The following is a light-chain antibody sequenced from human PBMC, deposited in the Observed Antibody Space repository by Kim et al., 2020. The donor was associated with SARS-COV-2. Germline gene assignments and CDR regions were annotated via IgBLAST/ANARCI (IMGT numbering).Light chain of an antibody. CDR3: QQYGSSPLT. V-gene: IGKV3-20*01. J-gene: IGKJ4*01. CDR1: QSITSCI. Sequence: SAGERATLSCRASQSITSCILAWYQQRPGQPPRLLIYDASSRATGIPDRFSGSGSGTDFTLTISRLEPGDFALYYCQQYGSSPLTFGGGTKVDIK. CDR2: DAS.